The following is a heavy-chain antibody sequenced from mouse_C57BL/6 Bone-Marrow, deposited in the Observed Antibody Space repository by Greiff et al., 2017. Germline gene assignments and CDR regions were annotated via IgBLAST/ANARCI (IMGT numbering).Heavy chain of an antibody. CDR3: ASPGSSPFDY. V-gene: IGHV1-59*01. Sequence: QVQLQQPGAELVRPGTSVKLSCKASGYTFTSYWMHWVKQRPGQGLEWIGVIDPSDSYTNYNQKFKGKATLTVDTSSSTAYMQLSSLTSEDSAVFYCASPGSSPFDYWGQGTTLTVSS. J-gene: IGHJ2*01. D-gene: IGHD1-1*01. CDR1: GYTFTSYW. CDR2: IDPSDSYT.